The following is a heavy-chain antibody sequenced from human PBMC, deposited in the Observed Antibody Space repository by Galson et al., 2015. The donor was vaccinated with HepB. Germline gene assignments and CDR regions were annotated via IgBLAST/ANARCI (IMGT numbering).Heavy chain of an antibody. CDR1: GFTFSSYS. V-gene: IGHV3-21*01. D-gene: IGHD3-22*01. CDR2: ISSSSSYI. Sequence: SLRLSCAASGFTFSSYSMNWVRQAPGKGLEWVSSISSSSSYIYYADSVKGRFTISRGNAKNSLYLQMNSLRAEDTAVYYCARYYYDSSGYHLVDVWGQGTTVTVSS. J-gene: IGHJ6*02. CDR3: ARYYYDSSGYHLVDV.